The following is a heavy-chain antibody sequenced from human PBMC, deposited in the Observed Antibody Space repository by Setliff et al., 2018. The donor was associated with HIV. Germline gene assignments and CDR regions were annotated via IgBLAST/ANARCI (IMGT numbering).Heavy chain of an antibody. Sequence: SETLSLTCAVSGGSISSSNRWSWVRQPPGKGLEWIGEIYHSGSTNYNPSLKSRVSISVNKSKNQISLKLSSVTAADTAVYYCARDSGDYFDYWGQGTLVTVSS. CDR3: ARDSGDYFDY. CDR1: GGSISSSNR. V-gene: IGHV4-4*02. D-gene: IGHD4-17*01. J-gene: IGHJ4*02. CDR2: IYHSGST.